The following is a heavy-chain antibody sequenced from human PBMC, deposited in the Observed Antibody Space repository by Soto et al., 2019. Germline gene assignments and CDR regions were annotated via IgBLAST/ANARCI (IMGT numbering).Heavy chain of an antibody. D-gene: IGHD4-4*01. J-gene: IGHJ4*01. V-gene: IGHV1-69*13. CDR1: GGTFSRYP. CDR3: ARPRTVAATKGYDY. Sequence: ASVKVSCKASGGTFSRYPIAWVRQAPGHGLEWMGQIIPIFGTISHAQNFQGRITITADESTSTAYMELSSLRSDDTAVYYCARPRTVAATKGYDYWG. CDR2: IIPIFGTI.